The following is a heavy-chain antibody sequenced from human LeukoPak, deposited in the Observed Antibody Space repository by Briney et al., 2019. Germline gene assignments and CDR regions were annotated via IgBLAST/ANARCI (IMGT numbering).Heavy chain of an antibody. V-gene: IGHV4-59*01. Sequence: PSETLSLTCTVSGDSISSYYWSWLRQPPGKGLEWIGYIYYSGSTNYNPSLKSRVTISVDTSKNQFSLRLTSVTAADTAVYYCARDSSSSSYFDYWGQGTLVTVSS. CDR3: ARDSSSSSYFDY. J-gene: IGHJ4*02. D-gene: IGHD6-6*01. CDR1: GDSISSYY. CDR2: IYYSGST.